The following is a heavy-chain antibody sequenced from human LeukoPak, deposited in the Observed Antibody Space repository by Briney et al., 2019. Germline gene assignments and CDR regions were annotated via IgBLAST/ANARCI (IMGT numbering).Heavy chain of an antibody. Sequence: ASVKVSCKASGYTFTSCDINWVRQATGQGLEWMGWMNPNSGNTGYAQKFQGRVTMTRNTSISTAYMELSSLRSEDTAVYYCARGRRNYYGSGALSYWGQGTLVTVSS. J-gene: IGHJ4*02. D-gene: IGHD3-10*01. CDR3: ARGRRNYYGSGALSY. CDR2: MNPNSGNT. V-gene: IGHV1-8*01. CDR1: GYTFTSCD.